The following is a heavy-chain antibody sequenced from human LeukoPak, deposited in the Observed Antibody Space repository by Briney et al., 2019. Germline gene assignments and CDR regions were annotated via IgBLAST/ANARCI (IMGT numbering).Heavy chain of an antibody. CDR3: AKDLSSRNYYYYGMDV. CDR1: GYTFTGYY. D-gene: IGHD6-6*01. CDR2: INPNSGGT. V-gene: IGHV1-2*02. Sequence: ASVKVSCKASGYTFTGYYMHWVRQAPGQGLEWMGWINPNSGGTNYAQKFQGRVTMTRDTSISTAYMELSRLRSDDTALYYCAKDLSSRNYYYYGMDVWGQGTTVTVSS. J-gene: IGHJ6*02.